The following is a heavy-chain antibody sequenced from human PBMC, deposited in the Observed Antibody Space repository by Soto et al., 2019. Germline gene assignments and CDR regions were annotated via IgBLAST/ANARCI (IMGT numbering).Heavy chain of an antibody. V-gene: IGHV3-30*04. CDR3: ARDGSYYDVLTEHYFDV. D-gene: IGHD3-9*01. CDR1: GFTFSSYA. Sequence: QVQLVESGGGVVQPGRSLRLSCAASGFTFSSYAMHWVRQAPGKGLEWVAVISDDGTNKDYADSVKGRFTISRDKSKSTLDLQMDSLRPEDTAVYYCARDGSYYDVLTEHYFDVWGQGTRVSVSA. J-gene: IGHJ4*02. CDR2: ISDDGTNK.